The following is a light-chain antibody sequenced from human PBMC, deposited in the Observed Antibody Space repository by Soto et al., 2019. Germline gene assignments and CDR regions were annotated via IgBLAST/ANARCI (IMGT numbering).Light chain of an antibody. CDR2: DAS. CDR1: QSISSW. Sequence: DIQMTQSPSTLSASVGDRVTITCRANQSISSWLAWYQQKPGKAPKLLIYDASSLESGVPSRFSGSGSGTEFTLTISSLQPDDFANYYCQQYNSYWTFGQGTKVEIK. CDR3: QQYNSYWT. V-gene: IGKV1-5*01. J-gene: IGKJ1*01.